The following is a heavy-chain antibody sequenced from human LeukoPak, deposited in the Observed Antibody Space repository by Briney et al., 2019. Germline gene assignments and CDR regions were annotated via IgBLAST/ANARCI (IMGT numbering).Heavy chain of an antibody. D-gene: IGHD4-17*01. V-gene: IGHV4-34*01. CDR2: ISLSGTI. CDR1: GGSFSNYF. Sequence: PSETLSLTCTVSGGSFSNYFWRWIRQPPGKGLEWIGEISLSGTIKYNPSLKSRVTISVDTSKNQFSLKLSTVTAADTAVYYCALSTTTVTTRTLDYWGQGALVIVSS. J-gene: IGHJ4*02. CDR3: ALSTTTVTTRTLDY.